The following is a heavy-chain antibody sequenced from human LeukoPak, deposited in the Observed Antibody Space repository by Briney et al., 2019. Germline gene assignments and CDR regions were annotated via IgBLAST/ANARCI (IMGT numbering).Heavy chain of an antibody. J-gene: IGHJ4*02. CDR3: SGSFGELTFFDY. CDR1: GFTFGDYG. CDR2: IRSKTYGGTT. D-gene: IGHD3-10*01. Sequence: GGSLRLSCTTSGFTFGDYGLIWVRQAPGKGLEWVGFIRSKTYGGTTEYAASVKGRFTISRDDSKSIAYLQMNSLKTEDTAVYYCSGSFGELTFFDYWGQGTLVTVSS. V-gene: IGHV3-49*04.